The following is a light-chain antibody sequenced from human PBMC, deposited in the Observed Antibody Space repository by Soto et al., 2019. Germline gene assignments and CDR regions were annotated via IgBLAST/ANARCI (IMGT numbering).Light chain of an antibody. V-gene: IGKV3-15*01. Sequence: EIVMTQSPATLSVSPGERATLSCRASQSVSNNLAWYQKKPGQAPRLLIYGASTRATGIPARFSGGGSGTEFTLTISSLQSEDVAVYYCQQYNNWWTFGQGTRVEI. J-gene: IGKJ1*01. CDR2: GAS. CDR3: QQYNNWWT. CDR1: QSVSNN.